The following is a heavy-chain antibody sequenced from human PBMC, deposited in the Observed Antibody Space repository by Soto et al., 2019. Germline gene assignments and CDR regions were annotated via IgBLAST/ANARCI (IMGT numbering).Heavy chain of an antibody. Sequence: QVQLVESGGGVVQPGRSLRLSCAASGFTFSSYAMHWVRQAPGKGLEWVAVISYDGSNKYYADSVKGRFTICRDNSKNTLYLQMNSLRAEDTAVYYCARDQGAIFGGYFDYWGQGTLVTVSS. J-gene: IGHJ4*02. CDR1: GFTFSSYA. CDR3: ARDQGAIFGGYFDY. D-gene: IGHD3-3*01. CDR2: ISYDGSNK. V-gene: IGHV3-30-3*01.